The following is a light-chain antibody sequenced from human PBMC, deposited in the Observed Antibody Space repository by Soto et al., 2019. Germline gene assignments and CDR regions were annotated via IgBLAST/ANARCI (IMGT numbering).Light chain of an antibody. CDR3: QQCHTAPLT. J-gene: IGKJ4*01. V-gene: IGKV4-1*01. Sequence: DIVMTQSPDSLAVSLGERATINCKSSQNILSSSNNKNYLVWYQQKPGQPPKLLMSRASTRESGVPDRFSGSGSGTEFTLTISSLQAEDVAIYYCQQCHTAPLTFGGGTKVEIK. CDR1: QNILSSSNNKNY. CDR2: RAS.